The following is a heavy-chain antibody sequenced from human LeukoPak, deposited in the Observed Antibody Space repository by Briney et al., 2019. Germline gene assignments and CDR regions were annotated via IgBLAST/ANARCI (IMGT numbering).Heavy chain of an antibody. V-gene: IGHV1-8*01. D-gene: IGHD5-12*01. CDR2: MNPNSGNT. CDR3: AREGYSGYEVWFDP. J-gene: IGHJ5*02. Sequence: ASVKVSCKASGYTFTSYDINWVRQATGQGLEWKGWMNPNSGNTGYAQKFQGRVTMTRNTSISTAYMELSSLRSEDTAVYYCAREGYSGYEVWFDPWGQGTLVTVSS. CDR1: GYTFTSYD.